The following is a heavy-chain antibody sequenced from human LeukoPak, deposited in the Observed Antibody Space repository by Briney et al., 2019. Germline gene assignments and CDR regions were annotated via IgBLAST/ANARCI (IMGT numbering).Heavy chain of an antibody. CDR3: ARHSGVGFL. D-gene: IGHD6-25*01. CDR1: GGSVSSNIYY. V-gene: IGHV4-61*01. J-gene: IGHJ4*01. Sequence: SETLSLTCTVSGGSVSSNIYYWNWIRQPPGKGLEWIGYIYYSGSTNYNPSLKSRVTISVDTSKNQFSLNMISVTAADTAVYYCARHSGVGFLWGHGTLVTVSS. CDR2: IYYSGST.